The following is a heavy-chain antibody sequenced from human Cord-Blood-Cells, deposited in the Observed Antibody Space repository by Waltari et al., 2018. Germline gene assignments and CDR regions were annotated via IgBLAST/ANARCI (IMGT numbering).Heavy chain of an antibody. CDR1: GGSISSYY. CDR3: ARHVGIAAAGFDY. Sequence: QVQLQESGPGLVKPSETLSLTCTVSGGSISSYYWSWIRQPPGKGLEWIGYIYYSGSTNYHPSLKSRVTISVDTSKNQFSLKLSSVTAADTAVYYCARHVGIAAAGFDYWGQGTLVTVSS. CDR2: IYYSGST. V-gene: IGHV4-59*08. D-gene: IGHD6-13*01. J-gene: IGHJ4*02.